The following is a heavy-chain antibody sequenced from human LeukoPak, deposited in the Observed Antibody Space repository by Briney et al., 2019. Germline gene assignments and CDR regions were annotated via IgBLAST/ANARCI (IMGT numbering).Heavy chain of an antibody. Sequence: PSETLSLTCAVYGGSFSGYYWSWIRQPPGKGLEWIGYIYYSGSTNYNPSLKSRVTISVDTSKNQFSLKLSSVTAADTAVYYCARDRDLGYCSGGSCYSVHYGMDVWGQGTTVTVSS. V-gene: IGHV4-59*01. D-gene: IGHD2-15*01. CDR3: ARDRDLGYCSGGSCYSVHYGMDV. CDR2: IYYSGST. J-gene: IGHJ6*02. CDR1: GGSFSGYY.